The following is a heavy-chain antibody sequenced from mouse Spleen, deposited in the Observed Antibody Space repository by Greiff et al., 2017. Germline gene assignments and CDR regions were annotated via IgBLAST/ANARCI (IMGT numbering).Heavy chain of an antibody. V-gene: IGHV1-50*01. D-gene: IGHD2-4*01. CDR1: GYTFNSYW. CDR2: IDPSDSYT. J-gene: IGHJ3*01. CDR3: ARSDYG. Sequence: QVQLQQPGAELVKPGASVKLSCKASGYTFNSYWMQWVKQRPGQGLEWIGEIDPSDSYTNYNQKFKGKATLTVDTSSSTAYMQLSSLTSEDSAVYYCARSDYGWGQGTLVTVSA.